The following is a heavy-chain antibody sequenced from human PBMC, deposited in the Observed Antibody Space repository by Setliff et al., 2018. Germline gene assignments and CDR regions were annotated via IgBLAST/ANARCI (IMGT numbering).Heavy chain of an antibody. Sequence: PSETLSLTCSVSGASISNYYWSWIRQPPGKGVEWIGYIYSSGSTNYNPSLKSRVAISRDTSTNQLSLELRSVTAADTAVYYCAREPTRTGGFYYLDVWGEGTTVTVSS. J-gene: IGHJ6*03. CDR2: IYSSGST. D-gene: IGHD2-2*01. CDR3: AREPTRTGGFYYLDV. CDR1: GASISNYY. V-gene: IGHV4-4*08.